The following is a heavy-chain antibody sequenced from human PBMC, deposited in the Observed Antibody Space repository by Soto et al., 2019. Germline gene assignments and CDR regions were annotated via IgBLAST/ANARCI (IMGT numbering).Heavy chain of an antibody. CDR3: AREAMFPIVVVPAAMGGMDV. V-gene: IGHV4-31*03. D-gene: IGHD2-2*01. Sequence: QVQLQESGPGLVKPSQTLSLTCTVSGGSISSGGYYWSWIRQHPGKGLEWIGYIYYSGSTYYNPSLKSRVTLSVATPKYPFPLKLSSVHAADTAVYYCAREAMFPIVVVPAAMGGMDVWGQGTTVTVSS. CDR2: IYYSGST. CDR1: GGSISSGGYY. J-gene: IGHJ6*02.